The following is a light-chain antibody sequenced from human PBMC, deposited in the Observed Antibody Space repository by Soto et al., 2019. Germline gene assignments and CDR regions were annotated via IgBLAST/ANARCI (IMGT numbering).Light chain of an antibody. CDR3: QQLYSFPLT. CDR1: QDFSNF. CDR2: DAS. V-gene: IGKV1-9*01. J-gene: IGKJ4*01. Sequence: DIQLTQSPSFLSASIGDRVTITCRASQDFSNFLAWYQQKPGRAPKLLMYDASTLQSGVPSRFSGSGSGTEFTLTISSLQPEDFATYYCQQLYSFPLTFGGGTKEEIK.